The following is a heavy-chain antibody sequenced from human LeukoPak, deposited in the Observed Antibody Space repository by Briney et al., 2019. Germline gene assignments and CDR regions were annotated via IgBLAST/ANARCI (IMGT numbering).Heavy chain of an antibody. CDR1: GGSISSSSYY. CDR3: AREGQEWFHSAFDI. J-gene: IGHJ3*02. Sequence: SETLSLTCTVSGGSISSSSYYWSWIRQPPGKGLEWIGYIYYTGSTTYNPSLKSRVTMSVHTSRNELSLRLNSVTAADTAVYYCAREGQEWFHSAFDIWGQGTMVTVSS. CDR2: IYYTGST. D-gene: IGHD3-3*01. V-gene: IGHV4-61*01.